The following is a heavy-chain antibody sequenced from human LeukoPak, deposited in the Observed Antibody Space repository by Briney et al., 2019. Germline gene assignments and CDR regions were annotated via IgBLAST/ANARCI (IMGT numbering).Heavy chain of an antibody. D-gene: IGHD3-10*01. J-gene: IGHJ4*02. CDR3: ARLGELLPIDY. CDR2: INAGNGNT. Sequence: EASVKVSCKASGYTFTSYAMHWVRQAPGQRLEWMGWINAGNGNTEYSQKFQGRVTITRDTSAGTAYMELSSLRSEDTAVYYCARLGELLPIDYWGQGTLVTVSS. V-gene: IGHV1-3*01. CDR1: GYTFTSYA.